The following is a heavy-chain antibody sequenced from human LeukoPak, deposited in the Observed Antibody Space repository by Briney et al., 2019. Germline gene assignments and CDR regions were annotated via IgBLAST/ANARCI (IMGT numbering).Heavy chain of an antibody. D-gene: IGHD4-17*01. Sequence: GGPLRLSCAASGFTFSSYSMNWVRQAPGKGLECVSYISSSSSTIYYSDSVKGRFTISRDNAKNSLYLQMNSLRAEDTAVYYCATVTPLGYWGQGTLVTVSS. CDR3: ATVTPLGY. CDR1: GFTFSSYS. V-gene: IGHV3-48*01. CDR2: ISSSSSTI. J-gene: IGHJ4*02.